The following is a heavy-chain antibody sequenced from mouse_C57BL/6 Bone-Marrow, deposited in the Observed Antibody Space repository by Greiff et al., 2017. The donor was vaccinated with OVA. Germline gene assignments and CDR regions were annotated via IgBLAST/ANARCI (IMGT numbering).Heavy chain of an antibody. CDR3: ARAVFVY. CDR1: GYTFTSYW. Sequence: QVQLKESGAELVKPGASVKLSCKASGYTFTSYWMQWVKQRPGQGLEWIGEIDPSDSYTNYNQKFKGKATLTVDTSSSTAYMQLSGLTSEDSAVYYCARAVFVYWGQGALFTVSA. CDR2: IDPSDSYT. J-gene: IGHJ3*01. V-gene: IGHV1-50*01.